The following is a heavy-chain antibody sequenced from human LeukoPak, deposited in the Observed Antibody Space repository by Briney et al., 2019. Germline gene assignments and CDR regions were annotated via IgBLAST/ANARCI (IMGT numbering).Heavy chain of an antibody. CDR1: GGSISSYY. J-gene: IGHJ4*02. D-gene: IGHD3-22*01. CDR2: IYYGGST. CDR3: ARDSITMIVVAFDY. Sequence: SETLSLTCTVSGGSISSYYWSWIRQPPGKGLEWIGYIYYGGSTNYNPSLKSRVTISVDTSKIQFSLKLSSVTAADTAVYYCARDSITMIVVAFDYWGQGTLVTVSS. V-gene: IGHV4-59*12.